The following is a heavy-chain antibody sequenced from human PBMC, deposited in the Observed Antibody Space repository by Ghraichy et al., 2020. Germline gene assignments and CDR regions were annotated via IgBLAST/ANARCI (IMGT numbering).Heavy chain of an antibody. CDR1: EFTFRSYS. J-gene: IGHJ6*02. V-gene: IGHV3-21*01. CDR3: AKGDGYTVYYGMDV. D-gene: IGHD5-24*01. CDR2: ISSSGSYI. Sequence: SCAASEFTFRSYSMNWVRQTPGKGLEWVSSISSSGSYIYYADSVKGRFIISRDNAKNSLYLQMNSLRAEDTAVYYCAKGDGYTVYYGMDVWGQGTTVTVSS.